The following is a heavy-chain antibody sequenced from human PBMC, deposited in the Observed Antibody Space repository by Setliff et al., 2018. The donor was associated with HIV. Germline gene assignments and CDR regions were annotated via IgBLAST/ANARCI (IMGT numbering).Heavy chain of an antibody. CDR3: ARGPLYGYDRGYFDY. D-gene: IGHD5-12*01. Sequence: SVKVSCKASGGSFNTYGIHWVRQAPGQGLEWMGGIIPIASVPNYSQKFQDRLTITADESTTTVYMDMSSLRSEDTAQYYCARGPLYGYDRGYFDYWGQGTLVTVS. CDR2: IIPIASVP. V-gene: IGHV1-69*10. CDR1: GGSFNTYG. J-gene: IGHJ4*02.